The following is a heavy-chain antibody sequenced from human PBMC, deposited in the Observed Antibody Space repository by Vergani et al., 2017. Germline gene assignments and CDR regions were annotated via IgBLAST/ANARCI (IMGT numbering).Heavy chain of an antibody. D-gene: IGHD5-18*01. CDR2: INPSGGST. V-gene: IGHV1-46*01. Sequence: QVQLVQSGAEVKKPGASVKVSCKVSGYTLTELSMHWVRQAPGQGLEWMGIINPSGGSTSYAQKFQGRVTMTRDTSTSTVYMELSSLRSEDTAVYYCARDGQTPGYSYGQADYWGQGTLVTVSS. CDR3: ARDGQTPGYSYGQADY. J-gene: IGHJ4*02. CDR1: GYTLTELS.